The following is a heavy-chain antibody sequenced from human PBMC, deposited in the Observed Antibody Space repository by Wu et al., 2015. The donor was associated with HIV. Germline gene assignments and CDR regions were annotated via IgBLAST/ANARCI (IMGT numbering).Heavy chain of an antibody. V-gene: IGHV1-69*01. CDR2: ILPIYGAT. Sequence: QVQLVQSGAEVKKPGASVRVSCKASGDTFSNYAINWVRQAPGQGLEWMGDILPIYGATHYAQKFQGRVTISADESTTTAYIEVRRLRSDDTAVYYCARDKGNFNDPSGFYGLAYWGPGNAVSVSS. CDR1: GDTFSNYA. J-gene: IGHJ4*03. D-gene: IGHD3-22*01. CDR3: ARDKGNFNDPSGFYGLAY.